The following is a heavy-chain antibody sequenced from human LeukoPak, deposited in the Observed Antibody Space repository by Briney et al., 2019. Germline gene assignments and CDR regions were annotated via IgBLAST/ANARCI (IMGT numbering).Heavy chain of an antibody. CDR1: GYSISSGYY. J-gene: IGHJ4*02. Sequence: SETLSLTCTVSGYSISSGYYWGWIRQPPGKGLEWIGSIYHSVSTYYNPSLKSRVTISVDTSKNQFSLKLSSVTAADTAVYYCARDTGGILLYYFDYWGQGTLVTVSS. CDR2: IYHSVST. V-gene: IGHV4-38-2*02. CDR3: ARDTGGILLYYFDY. D-gene: IGHD1-1*01.